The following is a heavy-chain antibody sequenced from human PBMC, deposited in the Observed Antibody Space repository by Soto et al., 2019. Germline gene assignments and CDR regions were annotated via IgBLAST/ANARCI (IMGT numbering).Heavy chain of an antibody. D-gene: IGHD6-13*01. CDR1: GYTFTSYG. V-gene: IGHV1-18*01. J-gene: IGHJ4*02. CDR2: ISGHNGNK. Sequence: QVQLVQSGAEVKKPGASVKVSCKASGYTFTSYGISWVRQAPGQGLEWMGWISGHNGNKKYAQKLQGRVSMTTDTSTSTAYMELRSLRSDDTAVYYWARDLGQKLFDYWGQGTLVTVSS. CDR3: ARDLGQKLFDY.